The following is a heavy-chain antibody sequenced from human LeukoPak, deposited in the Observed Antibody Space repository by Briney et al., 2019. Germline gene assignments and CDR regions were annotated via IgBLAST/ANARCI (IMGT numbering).Heavy chain of an antibody. CDR2: IYYSGST. J-gene: IGHJ4*02. CDR1: GGSISSSSYY. CDR3: ARHHGYNYIIFDY. D-gene: IGHD5-12*01. Sequence: SETLSLTCTVSGGSISSSSYYWGWIRQPPGKGLEWIGSIYYSGSTYYNPSLESRVTISVDTSKNQFSLKLSSVTAADTAVYYCARHHGYNYIIFDYWGQGTLVTVSS. V-gene: IGHV4-39*01.